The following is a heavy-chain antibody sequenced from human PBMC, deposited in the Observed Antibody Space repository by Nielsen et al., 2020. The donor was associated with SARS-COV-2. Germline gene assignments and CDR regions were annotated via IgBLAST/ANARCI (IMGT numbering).Heavy chain of an antibody. J-gene: IGHJ4*02. V-gene: IGHV3-33*01. D-gene: IGHD5-24*01. CDR2: IWYDGSNK. Sequence: WIRQPPGKGLEWVAVIWYDGSNKYYADSVKGRFTISRDNSKNTLYLQMNSLRASDTAVYYCATRPTRIVGSTTISIPYYFESWGQGTLVTVSS. CDR3: ATRPTRIVGSTTISIPYYFES.